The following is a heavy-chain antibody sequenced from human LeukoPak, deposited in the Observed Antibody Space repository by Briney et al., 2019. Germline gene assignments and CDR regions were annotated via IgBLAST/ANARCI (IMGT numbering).Heavy chain of an antibody. Sequence: GAAVKVSCKASGYTFTGYYMHWVRPAPGQGLEWMGWIYPNSGGTNYAQKFQGRVTMTSDTSISTAYKELSRLRSDDTAVYYGARDLRLAIDYWGQGTLVTVSS. CDR2: IYPNSGGT. CDR3: ARDLRLAIDY. V-gene: IGHV1-2*02. CDR1: GYTFTGYY. J-gene: IGHJ4*02.